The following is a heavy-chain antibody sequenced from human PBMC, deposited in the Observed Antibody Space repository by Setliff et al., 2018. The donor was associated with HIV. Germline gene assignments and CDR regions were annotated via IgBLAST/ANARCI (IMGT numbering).Heavy chain of an antibody. Sequence: SETLSLTCTVSGGSISGYYWSWIRQPPGKGLEYIGSIFFTGNTIYNPSLKARVTLSVDMSKNQVFQRLSSVTAADTAVYYCVRGYCSSTTCYEDYYYMDVWGKGSTVTVSS. V-gene: IGHV4-59*01. D-gene: IGHD2-2*01. CDR3: VRGYCSSTTCYEDYYYMDV. CDR1: GGSISGYY. J-gene: IGHJ6*03. CDR2: IFFTGNT.